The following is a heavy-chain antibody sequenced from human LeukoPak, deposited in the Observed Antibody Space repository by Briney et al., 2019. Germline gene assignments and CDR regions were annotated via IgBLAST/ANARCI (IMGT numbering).Heavy chain of an antibody. CDR2: MYHSGST. D-gene: IGHD3-22*01. V-gene: IGHV4-38-2*02. Sequence: SSETLSLTCTVSGYSIRSGYYWGWIRQPPGKGLEWIGSMYHSGSTYYNPSLKSRVTISVDTSKNQFSLKLSSVTAADTAVYYCARHPRDTYYYDSSDAFDIWGQGTMVTVSS. CDR3: ARHPRDTYYYDSSDAFDI. J-gene: IGHJ3*02. CDR1: GYSIRSGYY.